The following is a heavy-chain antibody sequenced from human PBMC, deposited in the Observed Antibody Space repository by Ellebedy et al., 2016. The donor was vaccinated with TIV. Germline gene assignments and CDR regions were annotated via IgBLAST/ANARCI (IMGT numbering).Heavy chain of an antibody. V-gene: IGHV4-59*01. D-gene: IGHD3-16*02. CDR3: ASDRRGYPYYFDN. CDR2: IYRSGST. Sequence: MPSETLSLTCSVSGGSISSYYWSWIRQSPGKGLEWIGYIYRSGSTNYNPSLKRRVTMSVDTSKNHISLKLNSVTAPDTAVYYRASDRRGYPYYFDNWGQGTLVTVSS. J-gene: IGHJ4*02. CDR1: GGSISSYY.